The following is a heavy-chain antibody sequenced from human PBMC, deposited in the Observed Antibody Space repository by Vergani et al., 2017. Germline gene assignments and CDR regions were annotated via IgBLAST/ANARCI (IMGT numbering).Heavy chain of an antibody. J-gene: IGHJ5*02. CDR1: GGSFSGYY. CDR2: INHSGST. Sequence: QVQLQESGPGLVKPSETLSLTCAVYGGSFSGYYWSWIRQPPGKGLEWIWEINHSGSTNYNPSLKSRVTISVDTSKNQSSLTLSSVTAADTAVYYCARGQIVVVPAAIRWRNWFDPWGQGTLVTVSS. CDR3: ARGQIVVVPAAIRWRNWFDP. V-gene: IGHV4-34*01. D-gene: IGHD2-2*02.